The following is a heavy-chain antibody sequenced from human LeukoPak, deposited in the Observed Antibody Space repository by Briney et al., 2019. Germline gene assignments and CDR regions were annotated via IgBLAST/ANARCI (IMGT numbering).Heavy chain of an antibody. CDR3: ARDHEYYYGSGSYYPGGCDY. Sequence: ASVKVSCKASGYTLTTYTIHWVRQAPGQGLEWMSRLFPSSGVTSYAQKFQGRVTMTRDTSTSTVYMELSSLRSEDTAVYYCARDHEYYYGSGSYYPGGCDYWGQGTLVTVSS. CDR2: LFPSSGVT. J-gene: IGHJ4*02. V-gene: IGHV1-46*01. CDR1: GYTLTTYT. D-gene: IGHD3-10*01.